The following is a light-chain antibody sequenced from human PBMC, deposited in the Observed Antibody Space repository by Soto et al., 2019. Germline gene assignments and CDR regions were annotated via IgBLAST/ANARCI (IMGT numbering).Light chain of an antibody. CDR1: QSVSTK. CDR2: GAS. V-gene: IGKV3D-15*01. J-gene: IGKJ5*01. CDR3: QQYDDWPPIT. Sequence: ETVMTQSPATLSVSPGERATLSCRASQSVSTKLAWYQQKPCQAPRLLIYGASTRATVIPARFSGSGSGTEFTLTVSSLQSEDFAVYYCQQYDDWPPITFGQGTRLEIK.